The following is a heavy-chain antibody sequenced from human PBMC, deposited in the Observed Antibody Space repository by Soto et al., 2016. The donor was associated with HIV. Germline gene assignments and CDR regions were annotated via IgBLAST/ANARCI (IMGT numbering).Heavy chain of an antibody. V-gene: IGHV4-31*03. CDR2: IYYSGNT. D-gene: IGHD6-13*01. J-gene: IGHJ3*01. CDR3: ARVKSSSHVRDAFDW. Sequence: QVQLQESGPGLVKPSQTLSLNCSVSGGSITSGNYYWSWVRQHPGKGLEWIGYIYYSGNTYYNPSLKSRISISVDTSKNQFSLQLTSLTVADTAVYYCARVKSSSHVRDAFDWFGPGDKWSPSL. CDR1: GGSITSGNYY.